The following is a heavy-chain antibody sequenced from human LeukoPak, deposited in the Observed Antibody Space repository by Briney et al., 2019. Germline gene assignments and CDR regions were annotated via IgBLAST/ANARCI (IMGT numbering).Heavy chain of an antibody. Sequence: SETLSLTCAVYGGSFSGYCWSWIRQPPGKGLEWIGEINHSGSTNYNPSLKSRVTISVDTSKNQFSLKLRSVTAADTAVYYCAGAVVRGVISDYWGQGTLVTASS. V-gene: IGHV4-34*01. J-gene: IGHJ4*02. CDR1: GGSFSGYC. D-gene: IGHD3-10*01. CDR3: AGAVVRGVISDY. CDR2: INHSGST.